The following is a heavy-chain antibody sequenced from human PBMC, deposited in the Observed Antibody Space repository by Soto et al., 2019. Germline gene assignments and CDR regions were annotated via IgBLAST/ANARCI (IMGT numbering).Heavy chain of an antibody. CDR1: GGSFSGYY. CDR3: ARESHDILTGPPWVWYFDL. D-gene: IGHD3-9*01. CDR2: INDRGSI. V-gene: IGHV4-34*01. J-gene: IGHJ2*01. Sequence: QVQLQQWGAGPLRPLETLSLTCGLSGGSFSGYYWAWIRQSPGKGLEWIGEINDRGSINYNPSLKSRVSISVDTSKKHYSLNLRSVTAAATAVYYCARESHDILTGPPWVWYFDLWGRGTLVTVSS.